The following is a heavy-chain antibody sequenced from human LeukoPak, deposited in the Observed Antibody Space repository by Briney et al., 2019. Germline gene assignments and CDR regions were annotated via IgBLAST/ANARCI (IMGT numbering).Heavy chain of an antibody. V-gene: IGHV3-74*01. CDR2: IETDGSST. CDR3: ARDPSSWNGFFDS. CDR1: GFTFRSYW. J-gene: IGHJ4*02. D-gene: IGHD6-13*01. Sequence: QPGTSLRLTCEASGFTFRSYWMHWVRQAPGKGLMWVSRIETDGSSTNYADSVKGRFTISRDNARNTVYLQMNSLRADDTAVYYCARDPSSWNGFFDSWGQGTLVTVSS.